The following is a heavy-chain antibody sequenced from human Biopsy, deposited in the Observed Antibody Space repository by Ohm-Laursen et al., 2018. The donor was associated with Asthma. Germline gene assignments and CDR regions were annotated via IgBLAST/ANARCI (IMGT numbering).Heavy chain of an antibody. CDR2: IFAANSET. CDR1: GYSFTSYW. J-gene: IGHJ4*02. Sequence: ESLKISCKCSGYSFTSYWIGWVRQMPGKGLEWMGIIFAANSETKYSPSFQGQVTISADMSISTAFLQWSSLKASDTAIYYCARFIDGTFFVDYWGQGTLVTVAS. CDR3: ARFIDGTFFVDY. D-gene: IGHD2/OR15-2a*01. V-gene: IGHV5-51*01.